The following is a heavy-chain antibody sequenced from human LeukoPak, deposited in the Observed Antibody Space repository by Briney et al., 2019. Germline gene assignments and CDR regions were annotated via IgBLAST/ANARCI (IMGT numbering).Heavy chain of an antibody. V-gene: IGHV3-30*02. Sequence: GGSLRLSCAASGFTFSSYGMHWVRQAPAKGPAWVAFIRYDGSNKYYPHPLKGRFTISRDNSKNTLYLQMNSLRAEDTAVYDCAKDTLRWGGWGQGTLVTVSS. CDR1: GFTFSSYG. D-gene: IGHD3-16*01. CDR2: IRYDGSNK. J-gene: IGHJ4*02. CDR3: AKDTLRWGG.